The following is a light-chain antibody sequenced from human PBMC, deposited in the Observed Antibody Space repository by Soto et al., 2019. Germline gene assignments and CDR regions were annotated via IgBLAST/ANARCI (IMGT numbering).Light chain of an antibody. J-gene: IGKJ4*01. V-gene: IGKV1-12*01. CDR3: QQTMTFPLT. Sequence: DIPMTQSPSSVSASVGDRVTITCRASQGISSYLAWYQQKPGRAPKLLISAASSLQSGVPSRFSGSGSGTDFTLTISSLQPEDFATYYCQQTMTFPLTFGGGTKVEI. CDR2: AAS. CDR1: QGISSY.